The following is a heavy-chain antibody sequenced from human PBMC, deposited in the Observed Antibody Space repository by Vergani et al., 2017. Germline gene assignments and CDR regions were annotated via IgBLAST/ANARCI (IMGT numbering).Heavy chain of an antibody. V-gene: IGHV4-39*07. CDR3: AGEIKGSGSTGGWFDP. CDR2: IYYSGST. Sequence: QLQLQESGPGLVKPSETLSLTCTVSGGSISSSSYYWGWIRQPPGKGLEWIGSIYYSGSTYYNPSLKSRVTISVDTSKNQFSLKLSSVTAADTAVYYCAGEIKGSGSTGGWFDPWGQGTLVTVSS. CDR1: GGSISSSSYY. J-gene: IGHJ5*02. D-gene: IGHD1-26*01.